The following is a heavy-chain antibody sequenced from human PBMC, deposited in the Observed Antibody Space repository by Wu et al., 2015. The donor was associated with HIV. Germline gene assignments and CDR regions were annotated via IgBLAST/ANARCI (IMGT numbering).Heavy chain of an antibody. J-gene: IGHJ3*02. V-gene: IGHV1-2*02. Sequence: QVQLVQSGAEVKKPGASVKVSCKASGYTFTGYYMHWVRQAPGQGLEWMGWINPNSGGTNYAQKFQGRVTMTRDTSISTAYMELSRLRSDDTAVYYCARVGPTYYYDSSGYFGDAFDIWGQGTMVTVSS. D-gene: IGHD3-22*01. CDR2: INPNSGGT. CDR1: GYTFTGYY. CDR3: ARVGPTYYYDSSGYFGDAFDI.